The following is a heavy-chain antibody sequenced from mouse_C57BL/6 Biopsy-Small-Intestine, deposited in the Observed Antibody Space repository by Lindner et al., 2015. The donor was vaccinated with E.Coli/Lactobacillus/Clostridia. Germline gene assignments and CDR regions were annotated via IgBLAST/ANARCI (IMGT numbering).Heavy chain of an antibody. D-gene: IGHD1-1*01. CDR3: ASHYYGSSHDY. CDR1: GFTFSDYG. CDR2: ISSGSSTI. J-gene: IGHJ2*01. Sequence: VQLQESGGGLVKPGGSLKLSCAASGFTFSDYGMHWVRQAPEKGLEWIAYISSGSSTIYYADTVKGRFTISRDNAKNTLFLQMTSLRSEDTAMYYCASHYYGSSHDYWGQGTTLTVSS. V-gene: IGHV5-17*01.